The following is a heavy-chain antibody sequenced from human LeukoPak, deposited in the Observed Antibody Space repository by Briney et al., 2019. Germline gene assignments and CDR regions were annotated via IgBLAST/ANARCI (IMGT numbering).Heavy chain of an antibody. Sequence: SETLSLTCAVSGGSISGSSYFWGWIRQPPGKGLEWIGSIYYSGNTYYNPSLKSRVTISVDTSKNQFSPKLSSVTAADTAVYYCARLKEGNDYWGQGTLVTVSS. J-gene: IGHJ4*02. CDR1: GGSISGSSYF. D-gene: IGHD3-10*01. V-gene: IGHV4-39*01. CDR2: IYYSGNT. CDR3: ARLKEGNDY.